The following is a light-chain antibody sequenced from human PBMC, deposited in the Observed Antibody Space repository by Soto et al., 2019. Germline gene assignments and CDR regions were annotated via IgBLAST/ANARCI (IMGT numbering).Light chain of an antibody. CDR1: SSDVGGYNY. CDR2: EVS. V-gene: IGLV2-14*01. CDR3: SSYTSRSTRYV. J-gene: IGLJ1*01. Sequence: QSALTQPASVSGSPGQSITISCTGTSSDVGGYNYVSWYQQHPGKAPKLMIYEVSDRPSGVSNRFSGSKSGNTASLTISGLQAEDEAEYYGSSYTSRSTRYVFGTGTKLTVL.